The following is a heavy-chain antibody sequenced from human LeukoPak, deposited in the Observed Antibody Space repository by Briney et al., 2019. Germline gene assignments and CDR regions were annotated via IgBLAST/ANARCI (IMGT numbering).Heavy chain of an antibody. D-gene: IGHD5-18*01. CDR2: IIPIFGTA. J-gene: IGHJ4*02. CDR3: ARDLDTAMVETN. V-gene: IGHV1-69*13. Sequence: ASVKVSCKASGYTFTSYGISWVRQAPGQGLEWMGGIIPIFGTANYAQKFQGRVTITADESTSTAYMELSSLRSEDTAVYYCARDLDTAMVETNWGQGTLVTVSS. CDR1: GYTFTSYG.